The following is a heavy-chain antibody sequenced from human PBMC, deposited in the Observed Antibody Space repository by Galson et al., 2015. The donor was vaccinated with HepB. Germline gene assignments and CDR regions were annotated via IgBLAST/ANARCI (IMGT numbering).Heavy chain of an antibody. CDR1: GYSFTSYW. CDR2: IDPSDSYT. Sequence: QSGAEVKKPRESLRISCKGSGYSFTSYWISWVRQMPGKGLEWMGRIDPSDSYTNYSPSFQGHVTISADKSISTAYLQWSSLKASDTAMYYCATASVGLSYYYYGMDVWGQGTTVAVSS. J-gene: IGHJ6*02. V-gene: IGHV5-10-1*01. D-gene: IGHD3-16*02. CDR3: ATASVGLSYYYYGMDV.